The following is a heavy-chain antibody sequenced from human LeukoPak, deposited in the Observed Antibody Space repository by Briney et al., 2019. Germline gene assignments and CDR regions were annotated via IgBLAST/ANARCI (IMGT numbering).Heavy chain of an antibody. J-gene: IGHJ5*02. CDR1: GFTFSSYS. CDR3: ARSTTDFWSGDFDP. Sequence: PGGSLRLSCAASGFTFSSYSMNWVRQAPGKGLEWVSSISSSSSYIYYADSVKGRFTIPRDNAKNSLYLQMNSLRAEDTAVYYCARSTTDFWSGDFDPWGQGTLVTVSS. CDR2: ISSSSSYI. D-gene: IGHD3-3*01. V-gene: IGHV3-21*01.